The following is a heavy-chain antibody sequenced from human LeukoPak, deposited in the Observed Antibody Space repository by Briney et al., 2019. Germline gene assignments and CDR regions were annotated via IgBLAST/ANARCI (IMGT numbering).Heavy chain of an antibody. CDR1: GGSFSGYY. Sequence: SETLSLTCAVYGGSFSGYYWSWIRQPPGKGLEWIGEINHSGSTNYNPSLKSRVTISVDTSKNQFSLKLSSVTAADTAVYYCARQTVVTPDYYYYGMDVWGQGTTVTVSS. J-gene: IGHJ6*02. CDR3: ARQTVVTPDYYYYGMDV. D-gene: IGHD4-23*01. V-gene: IGHV4-34*01. CDR2: INHSGST.